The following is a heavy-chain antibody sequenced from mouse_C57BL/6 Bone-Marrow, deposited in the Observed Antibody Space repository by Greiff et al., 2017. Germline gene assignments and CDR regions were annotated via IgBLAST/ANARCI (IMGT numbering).Heavy chain of an antibody. Sequence: QVQLQQPGAELVMPGASVKLSCKASGYTFTSYWITWVKQRPGQGLEWIGDIYPGSGSTNYNEKFKSKATLTVDTSSSTAYMQLSSLTSEDSAVYYCARLLRPYYYAMDYWGQGTSVTVSA. D-gene: IGHD1-2*01. CDR3: ARLLRPYYYAMDY. V-gene: IGHV1-55*01. CDR2: IYPGSGST. J-gene: IGHJ4*01. CDR1: GYTFTSYW.